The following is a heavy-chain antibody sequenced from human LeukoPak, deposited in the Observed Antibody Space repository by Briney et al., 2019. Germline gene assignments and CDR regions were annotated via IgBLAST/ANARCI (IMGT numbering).Heavy chain of an antibody. CDR2: IYYSGST. CDR3: ARLGRTSYWYFDL. D-gene: IGHD2-2*01. J-gene: IGHJ2*01. CDR1: GGSISSYY. Sequence: PSETLSLTCTVSGGSISSYYWRWIREPPGEGLEWIGYIYYSGSTNYNPSLKSRVTISVDTSKNQFSLKLSSVTAADTAVYYCARLGRTSYWYFDLWGRGTLVTVSS. V-gene: IGHV4-59*08.